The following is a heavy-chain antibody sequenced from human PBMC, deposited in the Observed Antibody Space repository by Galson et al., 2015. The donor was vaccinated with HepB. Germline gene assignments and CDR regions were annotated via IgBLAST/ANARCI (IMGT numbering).Heavy chain of an antibody. D-gene: IGHD3-16*01. CDR2: ITYDGSNE. V-gene: IGHV3-30-3*01. CDR1: GFSFNNYA. CDR3: ARDIKKTFGGVVIYHYGMDV. Sequence: SLRLSCAASGFSFNNYAMHWVRQSPGKGLEWVAAITYDGSNEHYADSVKGRFIISRGKSRNTLYLEMNSLIAEDTAMYYCARDIKKTFGGVVIYHYGMDVWGQGSTGTVSS. J-gene: IGHJ6*02.